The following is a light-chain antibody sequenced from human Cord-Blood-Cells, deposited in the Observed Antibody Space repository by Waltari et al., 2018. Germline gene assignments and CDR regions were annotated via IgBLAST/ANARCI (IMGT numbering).Light chain of an antibody. V-gene: IGLV2-23*01. CDR1: SSDVGRYNL. J-gene: IGLJ1*01. CDR3: CSYAGSSTYV. Sequence: QSALTQPASVSGSPGQSITISCTGTSSDVGRYNLVSWYQQPPGKAPKLMIYEGSKRPSGVSNRFSGSKSGNTASPTISGLQAEDEADYYCCSYAGSSTYVFGTGTNVTVL. CDR2: EGS.